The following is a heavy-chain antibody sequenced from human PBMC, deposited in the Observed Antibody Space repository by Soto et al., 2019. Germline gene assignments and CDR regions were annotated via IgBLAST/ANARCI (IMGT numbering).Heavy chain of an antibody. D-gene: IGHD6-19*01. J-gene: IGHJ6*02. V-gene: IGHV4-38-2*01. CDR1: GYSISSGYY. CDR2: IYHSGST. CDR3: ARDHSSGWYYYYYYYGMDV. Sequence: PSETLSLTCAVSGYSISSGYYWGWIRQPPGKGLEWIGSIYHSGSTYYNPSLKSRVTISVDTSKNQFSLKLSSVTAADTAVYYCARDHSSGWYYYYYYYGMDVWGQGTTVTVSS.